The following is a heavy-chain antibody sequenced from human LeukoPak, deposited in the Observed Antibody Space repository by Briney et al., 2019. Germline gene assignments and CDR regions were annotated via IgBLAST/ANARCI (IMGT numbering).Heavy chain of an antibody. CDR3: ARWAGVVVPAANNYGMDV. V-gene: IGHV1-46*01. D-gene: IGHD2-2*01. Sequence: GASVKVSCKASGYTFTSYYMHWVRQAPGQGLEWMGIINPSGGSTSYAQKFQGRVTTTRDTSTSTVYMELSSLRSEDTAVYYCARWAGVVVPAANNYGMDVWGQGTTVTVSS. CDR1: GYTFTSYY. CDR2: INPSGGST. J-gene: IGHJ6*02.